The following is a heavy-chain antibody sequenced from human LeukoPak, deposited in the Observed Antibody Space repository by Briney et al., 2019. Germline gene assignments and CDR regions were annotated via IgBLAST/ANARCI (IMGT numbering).Heavy chain of an antibody. D-gene: IGHD3-16*01. CDR1: GFTFSDYY. Sequence: GGSLRLSCAASGFTFSDYYMSWIRQAPGKGLEGVSYISSSGSTIYYADSVKGRFTISRDNAKNSLYLQMNSLRAEDTAVYYCARGAISGGAMGDAFDIWGEGTMVTVSS. J-gene: IGHJ3*02. CDR2: ISSSGSTI. V-gene: IGHV3-11*01. CDR3: ARGAISGGAMGDAFDI.